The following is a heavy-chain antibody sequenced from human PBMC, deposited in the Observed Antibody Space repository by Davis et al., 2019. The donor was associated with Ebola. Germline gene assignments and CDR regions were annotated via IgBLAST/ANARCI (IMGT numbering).Heavy chain of an antibody. Sequence: PGGSLRLSCTVSGGSISSYYWSWIRQPPGKGLEWIGYIYYSGSTNYNPSLKSRVTISVDTSKNQFSLKLSSVTAADTAVYYCARSTYYYGSSGYYNNYYGMDVWGQGTTVTVSS. D-gene: IGHD3-22*01. CDR1: GGSISSYY. CDR3: ARSTYYYGSSGYYNNYYGMDV. V-gene: IGHV4-59*08. J-gene: IGHJ6*02. CDR2: IYYSGST.